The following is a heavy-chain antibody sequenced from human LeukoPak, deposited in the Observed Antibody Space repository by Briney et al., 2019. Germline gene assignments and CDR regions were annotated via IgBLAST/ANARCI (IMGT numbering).Heavy chain of an antibody. D-gene: IGHD6-19*01. CDR1: GFTFRSYS. J-gene: IGHJ6*03. CDR3: ASGIAVAATPGYYYMDV. V-gene: IGHV3-21*01. CDR2: ISSSSSYI. Sequence: GGSLRLSCAASGFTFRSYSMNWVRQAPGKGLEWVSSISSSSSYIYYADSVKGRFTISRDNAKNSLYLQMNSLRAEDTAVYYCASGIAVAATPGYYYMDVWGKGTTVSVSS.